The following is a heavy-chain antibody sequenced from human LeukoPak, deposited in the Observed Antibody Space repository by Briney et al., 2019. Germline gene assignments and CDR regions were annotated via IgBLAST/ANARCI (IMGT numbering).Heavy chain of an antibody. CDR2: ISSSSSPI. V-gene: IGHV3-48*02. D-gene: IGHD6-13*01. J-gene: IGHJ4*02. CDR3: ARDHFSRNDY. CDR1: GFTFSSYA. Sequence: GGSLRLSCAASGFTFSSYAMSWVRQAPGKGLEWVSYISSSSSPIYYADSVKGRFTISRDNAKNSLYLQMNSLRDEDTAVYYCARDHFSRNDYWGQGTLVTVSS.